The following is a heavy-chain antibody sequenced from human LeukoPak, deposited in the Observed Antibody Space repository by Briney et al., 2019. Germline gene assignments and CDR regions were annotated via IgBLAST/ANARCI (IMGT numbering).Heavy chain of an antibody. CDR1: GGSISSYY. CDR3: ARWSLGDYYGSGSYISYYYYGMDV. J-gene: IGHJ6*04. Sequence: SETLSLTCTVSGGSISSYYWSWIRQPPGKGLEWIGYIYYSGSTNYNPSLKSRVTISVDTSKTQSSLKLSSVTAADTAVYYCARWSLGDYYGSGSYISYYYYGMDVWGKGTTVTVSS. V-gene: IGHV4-59*01. CDR2: IYYSGST. D-gene: IGHD3-10*01.